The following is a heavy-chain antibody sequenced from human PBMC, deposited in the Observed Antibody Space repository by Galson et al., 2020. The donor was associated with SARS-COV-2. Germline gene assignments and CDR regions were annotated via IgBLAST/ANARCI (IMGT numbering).Heavy chain of an antibody. CDR2: IYYSGST. D-gene: IGHD3-10*01. CDR3: AGEGTNSDFDY. J-gene: IGHJ4*02. V-gene: IGHV4-39*07. Sequence: SETLSLTCTVSGGSISSSSYYWGWIRPPPGKGLEWIGSIYYSGSTYYNPSLKSRVTISVDTSKNQFSLKRSSVTAADTAVYYCAGEGTNSDFDYWCQGTLVTVSS. CDR1: GGSISSSSYY.